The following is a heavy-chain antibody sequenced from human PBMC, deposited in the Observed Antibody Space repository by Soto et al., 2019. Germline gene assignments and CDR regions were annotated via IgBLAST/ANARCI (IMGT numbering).Heavy chain of an antibody. D-gene: IGHD2-15*01. Sequence: LSLTCTVSGGSISSGGHYWSWIRQHPGKGLEWIGYIYYSGSTYYNPSLKSRVIISVDTSKNQFSLKLSSVTAADTAVYYCARDGCSGGSCYSWFDPWGQGTLVTVSS. CDR3: ARDGCSGGSCYSWFDP. J-gene: IGHJ5*02. V-gene: IGHV4-31*03. CDR1: GGSISSGGHY. CDR2: IYYSGST.